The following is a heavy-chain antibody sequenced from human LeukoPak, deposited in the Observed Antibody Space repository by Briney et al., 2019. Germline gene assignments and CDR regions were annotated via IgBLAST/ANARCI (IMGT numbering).Heavy chain of an antibody. D-gene: IGHD3-3*01. CDR3: AKGDDFWSAHYFDP. CDR1: GLTLSDYW. V-gene: IGHV3-74*03. CDR2: IESDGTRT. Sequence: GGSLRLSCAASGLTLSDYWMFWVRQSPGKGLVHVSRIESDGTRTTYADSVKGRFTISRDNSKNTLYLQMDSPRAEDTAVHYCAKGDDFWSAHYFDPWGQGTLVTVSS. J-gene: IGHJ5*02.